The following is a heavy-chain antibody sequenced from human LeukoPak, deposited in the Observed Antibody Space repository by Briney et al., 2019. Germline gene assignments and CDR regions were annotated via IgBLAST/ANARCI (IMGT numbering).Heavy chain of an antibody. V-gene: IGHV3-30*02. CDR2: IRYDGSNK. Sequence: GGSLRLSCAASGFTFSSYGMHWVRQAPGKGLEWVAFIRYDGSNKYYADSVKGRFTISRDNSKNTLYLQMNSLRAEDTAVYYCAKDLLRYSGSYGPFDYWGQGTLVTVSS. J-gene: IGHJ4*02. CDR3: AKDLLRYSGSYGPFDY. CDR1: GFTFSSYG. D-gene: IGHD1-26*01.